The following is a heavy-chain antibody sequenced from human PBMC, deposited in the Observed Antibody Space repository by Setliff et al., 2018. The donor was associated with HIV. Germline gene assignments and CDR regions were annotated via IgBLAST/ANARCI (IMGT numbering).Heavy chain of an antibody. CDR2: IYYSGST. J-gene: IGHJ4*02. D-gene: IGHD4-17*01. CDR1: GGSFSGYY. CDR3: ATFDYGHSLGKIDY. Sequence: SETLSLTCAVYGGSFSGYYWSWIRQPPGKGLEWIGYIYYSGSTNYNPSLKSRVTISVDTSKNQFSLKLSSVTAADTAVYFCATFDYGHSLGKIDYWGQGTLVTVSS. V-gene: IGHV4-34*11.